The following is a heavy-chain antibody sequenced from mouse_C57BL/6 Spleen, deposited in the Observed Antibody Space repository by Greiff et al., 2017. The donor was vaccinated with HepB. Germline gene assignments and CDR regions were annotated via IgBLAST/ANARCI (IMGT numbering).Heavy chain of an antibody. CDR1: GYSITSGYY. Sequence: EVKLLESGPGLVKPSQSLSLTCSVTGYSITSGYYWNWIRQFPGNKREWMGYISYDGSNNYNPSLKNRISITRDTSKNQFFLKLNSVTTEDTATYYCARDGRQLGTWFAYWGQGTLVTVSA. D-gene: IGHD3-2*01. CDR2: ISYDGSN. V-gene: IGHV3-6*01. CDR3: ARDGRQLGTWFAY. J-gene: IGHJ3*01.